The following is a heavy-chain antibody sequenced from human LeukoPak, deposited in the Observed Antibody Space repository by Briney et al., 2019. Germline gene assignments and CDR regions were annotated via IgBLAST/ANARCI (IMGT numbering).Heavy chain of an antibody. V-gene: IGHV3-48*01. CDR2: ISSSSSTI. CDR3: ARDLGPVDTAMR. CDR1: GFTFSSRDW. Sequence: AGGSLRLSCVASGFTFSSRDWMTWVRQAPGKGLEWVSYISSSSSTIYYADSVKGRFTISRDNAKNSLYLQMNSLRAEDTAVYYCARDLGPVDTAMRWGQGTLVTVSS. J-gene: IGHJ4*02. D-gene: IGHD5-18*01.